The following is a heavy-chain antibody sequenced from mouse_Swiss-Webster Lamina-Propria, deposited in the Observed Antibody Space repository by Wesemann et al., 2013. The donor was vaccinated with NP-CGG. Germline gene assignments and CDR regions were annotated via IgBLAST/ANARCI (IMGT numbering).Heavy chain of an antibody. D-gene: IGHD1-2*01. Sequence: GGLVQPGGSRKLSCAASGFTFSSFGMHWVRQAPEKGLEWVAYISSGSSTIYYADTVKGRFTISRDNPKNTLFLQMTSLRSEDTAMYYCASTTATGDYAMDYWGQGTSVTVSS. CDR2: ISSGSSTI. J-gene: IGHJ4*01. CDR3: ASTTATGDYAMDY. CDR1: GFTFSSFG. V-gene: IGHV5-17*02.